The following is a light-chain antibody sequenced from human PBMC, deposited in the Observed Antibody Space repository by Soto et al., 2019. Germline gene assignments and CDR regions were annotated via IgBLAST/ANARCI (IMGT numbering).Light chain of an antibody. CDR3: QPSYNTRYT. Sequence: DIQMTQSPFSLSASVGDRVTITCRSSRSVSTYLHWYQQKPGKAPILLIYYASIWHTGVPSRFSGYGSGTDFTLAISGLQDDDFATYYCQPSYNTRYTFGQGTKLEMK. J-gene: IGKJ2*01. CDR1: RSVSTY. V-gene: IGKV1-39*01. CDR2: YAS.